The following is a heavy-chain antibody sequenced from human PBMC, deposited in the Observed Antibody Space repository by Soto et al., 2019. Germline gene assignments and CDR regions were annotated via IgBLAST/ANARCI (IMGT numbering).Heavy chain of an antibody. J-gene: IGHJ6*02. D-gene: IGHD4-17*01. CDR3: AKHGDYDYYGMDV. CDR1: GYSFTSYW. V-gene: IGHV5-10-1*01. CDR2: IDPSDSYT. Sequence: EALNISCKGSGYSFTSYWISWVRQMPGKGLEWMGRIDPSDSYTNYSPSFQGHVTISADKSISTAYLQWSSLKASDTAMYYCAKHGDYDYYGMDVWGQGTTVSVSS.